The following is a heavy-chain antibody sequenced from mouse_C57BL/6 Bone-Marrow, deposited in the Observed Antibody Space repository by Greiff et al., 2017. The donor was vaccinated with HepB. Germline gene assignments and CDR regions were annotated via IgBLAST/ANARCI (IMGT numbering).Heavy chain of an antibody. Sequence: VQLKESGPGLVKPSQTVFLTCTVTGISITTGNYRWSWIRQFPGNKLEWIGYIYYSGTITYNPSFTSRTTITRDTPKNQFFLEMNSLTAEDTATYYCARELVATWDFDYWGQGTTLTVSS. J-gene: IGHJ2*01. V-gene: IGHV3-5*01. CDR1: GISITTGNYR. CDR3: ARELVATWDFDY. CDR2: IYYSGTI. D-gene: IGHD1-1*01.